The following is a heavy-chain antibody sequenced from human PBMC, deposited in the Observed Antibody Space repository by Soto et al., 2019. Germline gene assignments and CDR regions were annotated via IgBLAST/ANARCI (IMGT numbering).Heavy chain of an antibody. CDR1: GCTFSSYA. CDR2: IIPIFGTA. V-gene: IGHV1-69*13. Sequence: GASVKVSCKASGCTFSSYAISWVRQAPGQGLEWMGGIIPIFGTANYAQKFQGRVTITADESTSTAYMELSSLRSEDTAVYYCARDSYCSGGSCYSVGFDPWGQGTLVTVSS. J-gene: IGHJ5*02. CDR3: ARDSYCSGGSCYSVGFDP. D-gene: IGHD2-15*01.